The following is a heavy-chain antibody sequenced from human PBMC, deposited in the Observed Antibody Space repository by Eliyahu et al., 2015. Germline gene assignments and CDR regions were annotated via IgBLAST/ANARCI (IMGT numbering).Heavy chain of an antibody. D-gene: IGHD3-10*01. CDR1: GFTFSSXA. V-gene: IGHV3-64D*06. CDR3: VKDSTTKLLWFGELNAFDI. J-gene: IGHJ3*02. CDR2: ISSNGGST. Sequence: EVQLVESGGGLVQPGGSLRLSCSASGFTFSSXAXHWVRQAPGKGLEYVSAISSNGGSTYYADSVKGRFTISRDNSKNTLYLQMSSLRAEDTAVYYCVKDSTTKLLWFGELNAFDIWGQGTMVTVSS.